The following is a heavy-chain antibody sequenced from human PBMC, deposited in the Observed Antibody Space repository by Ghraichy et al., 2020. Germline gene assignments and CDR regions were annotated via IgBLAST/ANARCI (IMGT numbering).Heavy chain of an antibody. CDR1: GGSFSGYY. Sequence: SETLSLTCAVYGGSFSGYYWSWIRQPPGKGLEWIGEINHSGSTNCNPSLKSRVTISVDTSKNPFSLKLSSVTAADTAVYYCARGGAMVRGVIIAYYFDYWGQGTLVTVSS. CDR3: ARGGAMVRGVIIAYYFDY. CDR2: INHSGST. D-gene: IGHD3-10*01. V-gene: IGHV4-34*01. J-gene: IGHJ4*02.